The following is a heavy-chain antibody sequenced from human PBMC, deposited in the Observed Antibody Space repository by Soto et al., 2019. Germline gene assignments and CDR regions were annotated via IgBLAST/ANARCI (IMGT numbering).Heavy chain of an antibody. CDR3: ARADGYSYAY. Sequence: GASVKVSCKASGYTFSTYALHWVRQAPGQRPEWMGWINAGNGNTKYSQKFKGRVTLTRDTSASTAYMELGSLISEDTAMYYCARADGYSYAYWGQGTLVTVSS. V-gene: IGHV1-3*01. J-gene: IGHJ4*02. D-gene: IGHD5-18*01. CDR1: GYTFSTYA. CDR2: INAGNGNT.